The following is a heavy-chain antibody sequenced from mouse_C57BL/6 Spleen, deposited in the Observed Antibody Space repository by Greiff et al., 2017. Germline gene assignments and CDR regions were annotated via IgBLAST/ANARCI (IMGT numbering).Heavy chain of an antibody. CDR3: ALSTMVTTGLAY. J-gene: IGHJ3*01. V-gene: IGHV1-74*01. CDR2: IHPSDSDT. CDR1: GYTFTSYW. Sequence: VQLQQPGAELVKPGASVKVSCKASGYTFTSYWMHWVKQRPGQGLEWIGRIHPSDSDTNYNQKFKGKATLTVDKSSSTAYMQLSSLTSEDSAVYYCALSTMVTTGLAYWGQGTLVTVSA. D-gene: IGHD2-2*01.